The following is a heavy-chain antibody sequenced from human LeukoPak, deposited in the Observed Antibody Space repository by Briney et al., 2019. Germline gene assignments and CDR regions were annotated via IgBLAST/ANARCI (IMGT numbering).Heavy chain of an antibody. CDR1: DGSISSSNW. CDR3: ARAGPRSGIGY. Sequence: PSETLSLTCAVSDGSISSSNWWTWVRQPPGKGLEWIGEIYHSGSTNYNPSLKSRVTISIDKSKNQFSLELSSVTAADTAVYYCARAGPRSGIGYWGQGTLVTVSS. J-gene: IGHJ4*02. V-gene: IGHV4-4*02. CDR2: IYHSGST. D-gene: IGHD6-13*01.